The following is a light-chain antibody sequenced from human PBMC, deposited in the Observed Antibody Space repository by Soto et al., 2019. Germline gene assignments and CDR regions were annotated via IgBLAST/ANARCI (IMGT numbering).Light chain of an antibody. CDR3: SSYTSSSNYV. CDR1: GSDVGGYDY. V-gene: IGLV2-14*01. CDR2: EVT. J-gene: IGLJ1*01. Sequence: QSVLTHPASVSWSPGQAIAIACTGTGSDVGGYDYVSWYQHHPGKAPKVMIYEVTNRPSGVSNRFSGSKSGNTASLTISGLLAEDEADYYCSSYTSSSNYVFGTGTKVTVL.